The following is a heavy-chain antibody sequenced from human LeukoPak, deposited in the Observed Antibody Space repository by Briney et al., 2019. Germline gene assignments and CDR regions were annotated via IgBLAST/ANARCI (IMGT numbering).Heavy chain of an antibody. CDR2: ITSTSTYI. V-gene: IGHV3-21*01. CDR1: GFTGFPFGSYS. CDR3: ARVLSGGSSFDY. D-gene: IGHD6-19*01. Sequence: PGGSLRLSCAASGFTGFPFGSYSMNWVRPAPGEGLEWVSSITSTSTYIYYADSVKGRFTISRDNAKNSLYLQMTSLRAEDTAVYYCARVLSGGSSFDYWGQGTLVTVSS. J-gene: IGHJ4*02.